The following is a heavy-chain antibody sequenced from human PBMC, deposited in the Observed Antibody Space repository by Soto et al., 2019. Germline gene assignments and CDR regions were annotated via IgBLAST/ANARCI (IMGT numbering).Heavy chain of an antibody. CDR1: GFTFSSYA. Sequence: PGGSLRLSXAASGFTFSSYAMSWVRQAPGKGLEWVSAISGSGGSTYYADSVKGRFTISRDNSKNTLYLQMNSLRAEDTAVYYCAKREAFVGNRDIVVVPAAIRYWGQGTLVTVSS. CDR2: ISGSGGST. V-gene: IGHV3-23*01. J-gene: IGHJ4*02. CDR3: AKREAFVGNRDIVVVPAAIRY. D-gene: IGHD2-2*02.